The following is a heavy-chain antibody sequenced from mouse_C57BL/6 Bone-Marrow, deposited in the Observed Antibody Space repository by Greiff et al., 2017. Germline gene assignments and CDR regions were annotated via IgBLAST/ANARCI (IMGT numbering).Heavy chain of an antibody. V-gene: IGHV3-8*01. J-gene: IGHJ4*01. CDR3: ARGITTVVAPYYYAMDY. CDR2: ISYSGST. CDR1: GYSITSDY. Sequence: EVQLQESGPGLAKPSQTLSLTCSVTGYSITSDYWNWIRKFPGNKLEYMGYISYSGSTYYNPSLKSRISITRDTSKNQYYLQLNSVTTEDTATYYCARGITTVVAPYYYAMDYWGQGTSVTVSS. D-gene: IGHD1-1*01.